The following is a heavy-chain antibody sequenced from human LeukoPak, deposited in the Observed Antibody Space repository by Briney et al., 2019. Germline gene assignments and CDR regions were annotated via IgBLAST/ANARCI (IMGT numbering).Heavy chain of an antibody. Sequence: GGSLRLSCAASGFTFSSYGMHWVRQAPGKGLEWVAFIRYDGSNKYYADSVKGRFTISRDNSKNTLYPQMNSLRAEDTAVYYCARQVVGATFQYYFDYWGQGTLVTVSS. J-gene: IGHJ4*02. CDR3: ARQVVGATFQYYFDY. V-gene: IGHV3-30*02. CDR1: GFTFSSYG. D-gene: IGHD1-26*01. CDR2: IRYDGSNK.